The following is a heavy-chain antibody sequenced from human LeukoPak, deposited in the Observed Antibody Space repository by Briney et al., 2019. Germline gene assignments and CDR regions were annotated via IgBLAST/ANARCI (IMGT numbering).Heavy chain of an antibody. CDR1: GYTFTIYD. V-gene: IGHV1-8*01. CDR2: MNPNSGNT. J-gene: IGHJ6*02. Sequence: ASVTVSFTASGYTFTIYDINWVRQATGQGLEWMGWMNPNSGNTGYAQKFQGRVTMTRNTSISTAYMELSSLRSEDTAVYYCARAPMYSSSWYLSYYYYGMDVWGQGTTVTVSS. CDR3: ARAPMYSSSWYLSYYYYGMDV. D-gene: IGHD6-13*01.